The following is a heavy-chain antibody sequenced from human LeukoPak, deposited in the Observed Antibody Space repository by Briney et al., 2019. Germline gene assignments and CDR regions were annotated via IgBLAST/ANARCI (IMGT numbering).Heavy chain of an antibody. Sequence: PSETLSLTCTVSGVSISSITYYWGWIRQPPGKGLEFIGIIFRSGTAYYNPSLRSRVAISVDTSTNQFSLRLSSVTAADTAVYYCARQMVWGVQYYFDYWGQGTLVTVSS. J-gene: IGHJ4*02. D-gene: IGHD3-10*01. CDR1: GVSISSITYY. CDR2: IFRSGTA. CDR3: ARQMVWGVQYYFDY. V-gene: IGHV4-39*01.